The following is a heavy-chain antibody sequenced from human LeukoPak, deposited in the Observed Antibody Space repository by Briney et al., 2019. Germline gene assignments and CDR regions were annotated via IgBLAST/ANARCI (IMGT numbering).Heavy chain of an antibody. J-gene: IGHJ4*02. Sequence: GRSLRLSCAASGFTFNSYDMHWIHQAPGKWLEWVALIWYDGSNKYYPDSVKGRFTISRDNSKNTLYLQMNSLRAEDTAVYYCAKGCSGSTTCYLIDYWGQGTLVTVSS. D-gene: IGHD2-2*01. V-gene: IGHV3-33*06. CDR3: AKGCSGSTTCYLIDY. CDR1: GFTFNSYD. CDR2: IWYDGSNK.